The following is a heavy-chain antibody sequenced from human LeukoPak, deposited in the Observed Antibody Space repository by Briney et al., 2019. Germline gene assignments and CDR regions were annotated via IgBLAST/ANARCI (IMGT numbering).Heavy chain of an antibody. Sequence: SETLSLTCTVSGGSISSHYWSWIRQPPGKGLEWIGSIYYSGSTNYNPSLKSRVTISVDTSKNQFSLKLSSVTAADTAVYYCARVFKDLTGTAWGYYYYYMDVWGKETTVTVSS. CDR1: GGSISSHY. J-gene: IGHJ6*03. CDR3: ARVFKDLTGTAWGYYYYYMDV. CDR2: IYYSGST. D-gene: IGHD1-14*01. V-gene: IGHV4-59*11.